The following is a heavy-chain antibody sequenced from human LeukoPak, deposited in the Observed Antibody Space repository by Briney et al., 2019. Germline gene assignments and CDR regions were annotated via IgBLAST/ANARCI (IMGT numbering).Heavy chain of an antibody. CDR3: AREQGSPAVYWFDP. D-gene: IGHD6-13*01. V-gene: IGHV1-69*01. Sequence: EASVKVSCKASGGTFSSYALSWVRQAPGQGLEWMGGIIPIFGITNYAQKFQGRVTITADESTSTVYMELSSLRSDDTAVYYCAREQGSPAVYWFDPWGQGTLVTVSS. CDR2: IIPIFGIT. CDR1: GGTFSSYA. J-gene: IGHJ5*02.